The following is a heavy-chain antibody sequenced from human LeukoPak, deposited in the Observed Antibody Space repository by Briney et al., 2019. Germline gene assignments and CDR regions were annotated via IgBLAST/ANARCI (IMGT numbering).Heavy chain of an antibody. D-gene: IGHD3-10*01. CDR2: IYTSGST. V-gene: IGHV4-61*02. CDR1: GGSISSGSYY. J-gene: IGHJ6*03. Sequence: SETLSLTCTVSGGSISSGSYYWSWIRQPAGKGLEWIGRIYTSGSTNYNPSLKSRVTISVDTSENQFSLKLSSVTAADTAVYYCARGARGSGSYYNFPYYYYYMDVWGKGTTVTISS. CDR3: ARGARGSGSYYNFPYYYYYMDV.